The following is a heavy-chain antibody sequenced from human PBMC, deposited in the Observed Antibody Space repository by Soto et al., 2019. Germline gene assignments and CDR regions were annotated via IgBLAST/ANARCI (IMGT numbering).Heavy chain of an antibody. J-gene: IGHJ5*02. CDR3: AKDNWNDLRIGGGLNWFDP. CDR2: ISGSGGST. Sequence: EVQLLESGGGLVQPGGSLRLSCAASGFTFSSYAMSWVRQAPGKGLEWVSAISGSGGSTYYADSVKGRFTISRDNSKNTLYLQMNSPRAEDTAVYYCAKDNWNDLRIGGGLNWFDPWGQGTLVTVSS. V-gene: IGHV3-23*01. CDR1: GFTFSSYA. D-gene: IGHD1-1*01.